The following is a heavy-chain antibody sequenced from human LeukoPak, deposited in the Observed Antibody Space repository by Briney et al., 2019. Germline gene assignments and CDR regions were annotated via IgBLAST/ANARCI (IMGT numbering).Heavy chain of an antibody. CDR1: GGSISSYY. D-gene: IGHD3-10*01. Sequence: SETLSLTCTVSGGSISSYYWSWIRQPPGKGLEWIGYIYYSGNTYYNPSLKSRVTISVDTSKNQFSLKLSSVTVADTAVYYCARDRKYGSESLRRLDYWGQGTLVTVSS. J-gene: IGHJ4*02. V-gene: IGHV4-59*12. CDR2: IYYSGNT. CDR3: ARDRKYGSESLRRLDY.